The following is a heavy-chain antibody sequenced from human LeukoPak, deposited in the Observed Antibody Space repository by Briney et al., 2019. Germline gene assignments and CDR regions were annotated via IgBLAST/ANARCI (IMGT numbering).Heavy chain of an antibody. CDR2: IKEDGSEK. J-gene: IGHJ4*02. CDR1: GFTFSKYW. V-gene: IGHV3-7*01. D-gene: IGHD1-26*01. CDR3: VTDPPCYSGTYSPAYSEC. Sequence: PGGSLRLSCAASGFTFSKYWMCWLRQAPGKGLEWVANIKEDGSEKYYVDSVKGRFTISRDNAKNSLYLQLDALRGADTAVYYCVTDPPCYSGTYSPAYSECWGQGTLVTVSS.